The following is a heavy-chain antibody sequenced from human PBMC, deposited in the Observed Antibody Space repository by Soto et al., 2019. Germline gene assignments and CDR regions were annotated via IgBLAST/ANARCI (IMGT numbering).Heavy chain of an antibody. CDR3: ARRLSSSWYEGYFDL. CDR2: IIPIFGTA. Sequence: SVKVSCKASGGTFSSYAISWVRQAPGQGLEWMGGIIPIFGTANYAQKFQGRVTITADESTSTAYMELSSLRSEDTAVYYCARRLSSSWYEGYFDLWGQGTLVTVSS. D-gene: IGHD6-13*01. CDR1: GGTFSSYA. V-gene: IGHV1-69*13. J-gene: IGHJ4*02.